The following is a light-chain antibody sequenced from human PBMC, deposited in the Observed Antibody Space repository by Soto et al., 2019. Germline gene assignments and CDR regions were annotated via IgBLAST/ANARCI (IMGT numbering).Light chain of an antibody. V-gene: IGKV1-5*01. CDR1: QSISTW. CDR3: HQYNSYWT. CDR2: DAS. Sequence: DIQLTQSPSTLSASVGDRVSITCRASQSISTWLAWYQQKPGKAPKLLIYDASDLESGVPSRFSGSGSGTEFTLTIRSLQPDDFATYYCHQYNSYWTFGQGTKV. J-gene: IGKJ1*01.